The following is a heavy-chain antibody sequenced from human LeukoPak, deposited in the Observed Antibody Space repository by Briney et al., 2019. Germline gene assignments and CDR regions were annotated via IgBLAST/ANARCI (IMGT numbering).Heavy chain of an antibody. J-gene: IGHJ4*02. V-gene: IGHV1-2*02. Sequence: ASVKVSRKASGYTFTGYYMHWVRQAHGQGLEWMGWINPNSGGTNYAQKFQGRVTMTRDTSISTAYMELSRLRSDDTAVYYCARAVSGVTTSFDYWGQGTLVTVSS. CDR2: INPNSGGT. D-gene: IGHD4-17*01. CDR3: ARAVSGVTTSFDY. CDR1: GYTFTGYY.